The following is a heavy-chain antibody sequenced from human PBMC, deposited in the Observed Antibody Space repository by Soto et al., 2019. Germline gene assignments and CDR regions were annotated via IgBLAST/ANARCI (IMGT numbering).Heavy chain of an antibody. V-gene: IGHV1-69*08. J-gene: IGHJ4*02. CDR1: GGTFSSYT. D-gene: IGHD2-2*01. CDR2: IIPILGIA. Sequence: QVQLVQSGAEVKKPGSSVKVSCKASGGTFSSYTISWVRQAPGQGLEWMGRIIPILGIANYAQKFQGRFTITADKSTSTAYMELSSLRSEDTAVYYCARDDCSSTSCIDYWGQGTLVTVSS. CDR3: ARDDCSSTSCIDY.